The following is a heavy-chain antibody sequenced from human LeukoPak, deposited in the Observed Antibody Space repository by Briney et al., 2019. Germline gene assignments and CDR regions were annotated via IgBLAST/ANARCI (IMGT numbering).Heavy chain of an antibody. CDR1: GFTFDDYA. J-gene: IGHJ4*02. Sequence: PGGSLRLSCAASGFTFDDYAMHWVRQAPGKGLEWVSGISWNSGSIGYADSVKGRFTISRDNAKNSLYLQMNSLRAEDTALYYCAKDLKAVAGPSIDYWGQGTLVTVSS. CDR3: AKDLKAVAGPSIDY. V-gene: IGHV3-9*01. CDR2: ISWNSGSI. D-gene: IGHD6-19*01.